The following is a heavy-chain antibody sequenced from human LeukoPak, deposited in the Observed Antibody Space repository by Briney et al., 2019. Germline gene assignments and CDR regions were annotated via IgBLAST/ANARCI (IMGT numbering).Heavy chain of an antibody. CDR2: ISYDGSDK. Sequence: AGRALRLSCAASGFTFSSHGIHWVRQAPGKGLEWVAVISYDGSDKYYADSVKGRFTISRDNPKNTVYLQMNSLRPEDTAVYYCAKRRTVDTAMVTHYYGMVVWGQATTVTVSS. V-gene: IGHV3-30*18. J-gene: IGHJ6*02. CDR3: AKRRTVDTAMVTHYYGMVV. CDR1: GFTFSSHG. D-gene: IGHD5-18*01.